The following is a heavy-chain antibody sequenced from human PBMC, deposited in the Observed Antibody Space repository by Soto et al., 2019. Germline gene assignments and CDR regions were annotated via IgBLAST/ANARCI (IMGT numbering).Heavy chain of an antibody. CDR3: ARELTPENWFDP. V-gene: IGHV3-33*01. CDR2: IWYDGSNK. CDR1: GFTFSSYG. J-gene: IGHJ5*02. D-gene: IGHD7-27*01. Sequence: PGGSLRLSCAASGFTFSSYGMHWVRQAPGKGLEWVAVIWYDGSNKYYADSVKGRFTISRDNSKNTLYLQMSSLRAEDTAVYYCARELTPENWFDPWGQGTLVTVSS.